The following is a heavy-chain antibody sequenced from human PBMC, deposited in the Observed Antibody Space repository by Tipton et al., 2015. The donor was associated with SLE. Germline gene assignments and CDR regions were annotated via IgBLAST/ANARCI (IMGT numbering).Heavy chain of an antibody. J-gene: IGHJ4*02. CDR3: ARIGYSSSSFDF. CDR1: GFSFDDYA. D-gene: IGHD6-13*01. V-gene: IGHV3-11*04. CDR2: ISNSGNTI. Sequence: SLRLSCAASGFSFDDYAMHWVRQAPGKGLEWISYISNSGNTIYYADSVKGRFTISRDNAKNSVYLQVNRLEAEDTAVYHCARIGYSSSSFDFWGQGTLVSVSS.